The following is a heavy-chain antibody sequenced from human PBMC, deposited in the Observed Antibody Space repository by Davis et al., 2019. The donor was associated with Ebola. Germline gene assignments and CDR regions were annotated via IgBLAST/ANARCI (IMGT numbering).Heavy chain of an antibody. Sequence: ASVKVSCKASGYTFTGYYMHWVRQAPGQGLEWMGIINPSGGSTSYAQKFQGRVTMTRDTSASTVYMELSSLRSEDTAVYYCARGGYDYGDYYYYYGMDVWGQGTTVTVSS. CDR3: ARGGYDYGDYYYYYGMDV. CDR2: INPSGGST. V-gene: IGHV1-46*01. CDR1: GYTFTGYY. J-gene: IGHJ6*02. D-gene: IGHD4-17*01.